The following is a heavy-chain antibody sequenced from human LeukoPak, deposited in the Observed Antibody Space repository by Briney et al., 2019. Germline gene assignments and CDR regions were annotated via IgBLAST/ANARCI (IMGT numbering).Heavy chain of an antibody. J-gene: IGHJ4*02. CDR1: GFTFSSYC. CDR2: ISSSSSYI. D-gene: IGHD2/OR15-2a*01. Sequence: PGGSLRLSCTASGFTFSSYCMNWVRQAPGKGREWVSSISSSSSYIYYADSVKGRFTISRDNSKNTLYLQMNSLRAGDTAVYHCATSGLSRFGFWGQGTLVTVSS. CDR3: ATSGLSRFGF. V-gene: IGHV3-21*04.